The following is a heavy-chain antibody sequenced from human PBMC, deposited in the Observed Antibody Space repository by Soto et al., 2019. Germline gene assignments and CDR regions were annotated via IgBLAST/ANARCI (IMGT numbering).Heavy chain of an antibody. J-gene: IGHJ3*02. CDR1: GGSVSSGSYY. CDR2: IYYSGST. D-gene: IGHD3-9*01. V-gene: IGHV4-61*01. CDR3: ARAYYDILTGYYEDAFDI. Sequence: QVQLQESGPGLVKPSETLSLTCTVSGGSVSSGSYYWSWIRQPPGKGLEWIGYIYYSGSTNYNPSLKSRVTISVDTSKNQLSLKLSSVTAADTAVYYCARAYYDILTGYYEDAFDIWGQGTMVTVSS.